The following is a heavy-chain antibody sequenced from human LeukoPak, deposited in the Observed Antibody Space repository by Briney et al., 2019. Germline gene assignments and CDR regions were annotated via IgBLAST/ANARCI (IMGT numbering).Heavy chain of an antibody. Sequence: ASVKVSCKASGYTFTSYGISWVRQAPGQGLEWMGWISAYKGNTNYAQKLQGRVTMTTDTSTSTAYIELRSLRSDDTAVYYCARDFTVTTFDYWGQGTLVTVSS. CDR1: GYTFTSYG. CDR3: ARDFTVTTFDY. D-gene: IGHD4-11*01. V-gene: IGHV1-18*01. J-gene: IGHJ4*02. CDR2: ISAYKGNT.